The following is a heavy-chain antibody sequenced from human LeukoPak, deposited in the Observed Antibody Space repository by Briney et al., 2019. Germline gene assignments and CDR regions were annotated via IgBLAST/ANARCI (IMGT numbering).Heavy chain of an antibody. Sequence: QPGGSLRLSCAASGFTFSSYGMHWVRQAPGKGLEWVAVISYDGSNKYYADSVKGRFTISRDNSKNTLYLQMNSLRAEDTAVYYCAKVGSHGYSTTHFDYWGQGTLDTVSS. CDR1: GFTFSSYG. J-gene: IGHJ4*02. CDR3: AKVGSHGYSTTHFDY. V-gene: IGHV3-30*18. D-gene: IGHD3-22*01. CDR2: ISYDGSNK.